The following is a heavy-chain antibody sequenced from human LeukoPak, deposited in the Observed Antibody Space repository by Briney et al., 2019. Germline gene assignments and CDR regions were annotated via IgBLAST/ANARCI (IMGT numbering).Heavy chain of an antibody. CDR1: GFTVSSSY. J-gene: IGHJ4*02. CDR3: AKDLAVAGAVDY. CDR2: ISYDGSNK. Sequence: PGGSLRLSCAASGFTVSSSYMSWVRQAPGKGLEWVAVISYDGSNKYYADSVKGRFTISRDNSKNTLYLQMNSLRAEDTAVYYCAKDLAVAGAVDYWGQGTLVTVSS. D-gene: IGHD6-19*01. V-gene: IGHV3-30*18.